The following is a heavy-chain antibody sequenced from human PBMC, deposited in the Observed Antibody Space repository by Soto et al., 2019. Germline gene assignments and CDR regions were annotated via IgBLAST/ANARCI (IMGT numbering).Heavy chain of an antibody. CDR2: INAGNGNT. CDR1: GYTFTSYA. CDR3: ATSRIQLWPTVGFDY. V-gene: IGHV1-3*01. D-gene: IGHD5-18*01. J-gene: IGHJ4*02. Sequence: ASVKVSCKASGYTFTSYAMHWVRQAPGQRLEWMGWINAGNGNTKYSQKFQGRVTITRDTSASTAYMELSSLRSEDTAVYYCATSRIQLWPTVGFDYWGQGTLVTVPQ.